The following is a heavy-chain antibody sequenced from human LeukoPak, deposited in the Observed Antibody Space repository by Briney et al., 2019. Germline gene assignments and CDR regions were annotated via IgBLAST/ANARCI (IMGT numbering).Heavy chain of an antibody. CDR1: GFTFSSYW. CDR2: IKQDGSES. Sequence: GGSLRLSCAASGFTFSSYWMSWVRQAPGKGLEWVANIKQDGSESYYVDSVKGRFTFSRDNAKNSLYLQINSLRAEDTAVYYCAGGSGWLIDSWGQGTLVTVSS. D-gene: IGHD6-19*01. J-gene: IGHJ4*02. CDR3: AGGSGWLIDS. V-gene: IGHV3-7*01.